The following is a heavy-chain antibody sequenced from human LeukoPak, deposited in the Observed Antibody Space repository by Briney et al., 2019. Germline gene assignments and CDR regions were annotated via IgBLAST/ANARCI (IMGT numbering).Heavy chain of an antibody. CDR1: GFTFGDYS. CDR2: ISSSGSTI. V-gene: IGHV3-11*04. D-gene: IGHD3-9*01. J-gene: IGHJ4*02. CDR3: ARGYAGGYYDILTGYYPFDY. Sequence: GGSLRLSCAASGFTFGDYSMTWIRQAPGKGLEWVSYISSSGSTIYYADSVKGRFTISRDNAKNSLYLQMNSLRAEDTAVYYCARGYAGGYYDILTGYYPFDYWGQGTLVTVSS.